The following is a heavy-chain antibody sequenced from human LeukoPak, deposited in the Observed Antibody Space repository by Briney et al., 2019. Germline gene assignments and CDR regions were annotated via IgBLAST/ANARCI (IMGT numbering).Heavy chain of an antibody. CDR1: GGSISSHY. D-gene: IGHD3-22*01. Sequence: PSETLSLTCTVSGGSISSHYWSWIRQPPGKGLEWIGYIYYSGSTNYNPSLKSRVTISVDTSKNQFSLKLSSVTAADTAVYYCAREVAGYYDRLEYYFDYWGQGTLVTVFS. CDR2: IYYSGST. V-gene: IGHV4-59*11. CDR3: AREVAGYYDRLEYYFDY. J-gene: IGHJ4*02.